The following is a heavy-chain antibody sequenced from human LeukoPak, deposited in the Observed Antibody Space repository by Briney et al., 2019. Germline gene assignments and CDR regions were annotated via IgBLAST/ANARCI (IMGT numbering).Heavy chain of an antibody. CDR1: GGSISSYY. V-gene: IGHV4-59*01. D-gene: IGHD1-26*01. Sequence: SETLSLTCTVAGGSISSYYWTWIRQPPGKGLEWIGYVYHDGDTYHDPSLKSRVTILVDTSKNQFSLKLTSVTAAATAVYDCARYSGSGWFDYWGQGTLVTVSS. J-gene: IGHJ5*01. CDR2: VYHDGDT. CDR3: ARYSGSGWFDY.